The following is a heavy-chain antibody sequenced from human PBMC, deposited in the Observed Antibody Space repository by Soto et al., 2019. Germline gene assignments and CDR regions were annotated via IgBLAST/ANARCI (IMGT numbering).Heavy chain of an antibody. Sequence: PGGSVRLSCVGSGFTFSTYSINWVRQAPGKGLEWVSSISSRSDIYYADSVKGRFTISRDNAKSSVSLQMNSLRAEDTAVYYCAREYTAWPLAYGLDVWGQGTTVTVSS. CDR3: AREYTAWPLAYGLDV. V-gene: IGHV3-21*01. D-gene: IGHD2-2*02. J-gene: IGHJ6*02. CDR1: GFTFSTYS. CDR2: ISSRSDI.